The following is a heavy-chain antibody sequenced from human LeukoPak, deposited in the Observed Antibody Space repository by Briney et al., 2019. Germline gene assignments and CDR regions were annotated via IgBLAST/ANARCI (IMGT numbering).Heavy chain of an antibody. CDR3: ARARGPHDSSGYSDY. D-gene: IGHD3-22*01. CDR2: ISAYNGNT. J-gene: IGHJ4*02. Sequence: ASVKVSCKASGYTFTSYGISWVRQAPGQGLEWMGWISAYNGNTNYAQKLQGRVTITRDTSASTAYMELSSLRSEDTAVYYCARARGPHDSSGYSDYWGQGTLVTVSS. CDR1: GYTFTSYG. V-gene: IGHV1-18*01.